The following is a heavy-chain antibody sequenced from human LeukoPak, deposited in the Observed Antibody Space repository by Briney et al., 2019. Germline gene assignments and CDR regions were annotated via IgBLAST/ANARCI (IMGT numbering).Heavy chain of an antibody. CDR2: IDSSGGYM. CDR1: GFTFNTYS. J-gene: IGHJ4*02. Sequence: GGSLRLSCEASGFTFNTYSMNWARQAPGKGLEWVSSIDSSGGYMFYADSVKGRFIISRDNAKDSLYLQMNSLGVEDTAVYYCLRGDRRDYWGQGTLVTVSS. V-gene: IGHV3-21*06. CDR3: LRGDRRDY.